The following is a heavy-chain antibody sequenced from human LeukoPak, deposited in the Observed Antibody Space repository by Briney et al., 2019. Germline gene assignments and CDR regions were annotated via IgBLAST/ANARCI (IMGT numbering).Heavy chain of an antibody. CDR1: GYSIGSGYY. CDR3: AREVYYYGSGSYRERIGHFQH. J-gene: IGHJ1*01. D-gene: IGHD3-10*01. CDR2: IYNSGST. V-gene: IGHV4-38-2*02. Sequence: SETLSLTCAVSGYSIGSGYYWGWIRQPPGKGLEWIGSIYNSGSTYYNPSLKSRVTISVDTSKNQFSLKLSSVTAADTAVYYCAREVYYYGSGSYRERIGHFQHWGQGTLVTVSS.